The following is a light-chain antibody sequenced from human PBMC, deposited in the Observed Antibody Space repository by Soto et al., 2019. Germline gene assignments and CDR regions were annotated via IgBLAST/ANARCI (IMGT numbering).Light chain of an antibody. Sequence: QSALTQPASVSGSPGQSITISCTGTSSDVGGYNYVSWYQQHPGKAPKLMIYDVNTRPSEVSNRFSGSKSGNTASLTISGLQAEDEADYYCSSYTSSISFGGGTQLTVL. V-gene: IGLV2-14*01. CDR1: SSDVGGYNY. J-gene: IGLJ2*01. CDR2: DVN. CDR3: SSYTSSIS.